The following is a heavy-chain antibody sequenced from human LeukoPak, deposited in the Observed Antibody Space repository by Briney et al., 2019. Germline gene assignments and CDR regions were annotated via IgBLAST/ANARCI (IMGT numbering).Heavy chain of an antibody. J-gene: IGHJ4*02. CDR1: GGSFSGYY. Sequence: SETLSLTCAVYGGSFSGYYWSWIRQPPGKGLEWIGEINHSGSTDYNPSLKSRVTISVDTSKNQFSLKLSSVTAADTAVYYCARENYDFWSGYSHFDYWGQGTLVTVSS. CDR2: INHSGST. D-gene: IGHD3-3*01. CDR3: ARENYDFWSGYSHFDY. V-gene: IGHV4-34*01.